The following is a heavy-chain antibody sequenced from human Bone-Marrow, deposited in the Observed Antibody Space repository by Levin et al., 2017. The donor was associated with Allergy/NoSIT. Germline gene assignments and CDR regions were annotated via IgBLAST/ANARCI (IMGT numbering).Heavy chain of an antibody. CDR2: INPNSGGT. V-gene: IGHV1-2*04. Sequence: GASVKVSCKASGYTFTGYYMHWVRQAPGQGLEWMGWINPNSGGTNYAQKFQGWVTMTRDTSISTAYMELSRLRSDDTAVYYCARAGLSGYWIQLWSRHYYYYYGMDVWGQGTTVTVSS. D-gene: IGHD5-18*01. J-gene: IGHJ6*02. CDR3: ARAGLSGYWIQLWSRHYYYYYGMDV. CDR1: GYTFTGYY.